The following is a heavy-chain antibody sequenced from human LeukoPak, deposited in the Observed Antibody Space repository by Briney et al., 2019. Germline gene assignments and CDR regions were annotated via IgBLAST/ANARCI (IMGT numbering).Heavy chain of an antibody. V-gene: IGHV4-39*07. CDR2: IYYSGST. Sequence: SETLSLTCTVSGGSISSSSYYWGWIRQPPGKGLEWIGSIYYSGSTYYNPSLKSRVTISVDTSKNQFSLKLSSVTAADTAVYYCARYSRYIGGYDILTGHPWGQGTLVTVSS. CDR3: ARYSRYIGGYDILTGHP. J-gene: IGHJ5*02. D-gene: IGHD3-9*01. CDR1: GGSISSSSYY.